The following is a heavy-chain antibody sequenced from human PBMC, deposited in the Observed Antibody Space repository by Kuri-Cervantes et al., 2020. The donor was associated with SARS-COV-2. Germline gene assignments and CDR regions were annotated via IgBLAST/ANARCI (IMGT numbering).Heavy chain of an antibody. CDR3: ARKRKPLDAFDI. Sequence: ESLKIPCTVSGGSISSHYWSWIRQPPGTGLEWIGYIYYSVSTNYNPSLKSRVTISVDTSKTQFSLKLSSVTAADTAVYYCARKRKPLDAFDIWGQGTMVTVSS. CDR1: GGSISSHY. J-gene: IGHJ3*02. CDR2: IYYSVST. V-gene: IGHV4-59*08.